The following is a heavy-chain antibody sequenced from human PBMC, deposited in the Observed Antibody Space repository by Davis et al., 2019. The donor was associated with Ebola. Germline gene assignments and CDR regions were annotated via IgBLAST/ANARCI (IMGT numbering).Heavy chain of an antibody. Sequence: GESLNTSCAVSGLPFSSYLMDWLRLPPGKGLEWVGLSRNKENRYNTEYAASVRGRFTISRDDSKDSLYLQMNSLRTEDTAVYYCVTENWYRFESWGQGTLVTVSS. J-gene: IGHJ4*02. V-gene: IGHV3-72*01. CDR3: VTENWYRFES. D-gene: IGHD1/OR15-1a*01. CDR1: GLPFSSYL. CDR2: SRNKENRYNT.